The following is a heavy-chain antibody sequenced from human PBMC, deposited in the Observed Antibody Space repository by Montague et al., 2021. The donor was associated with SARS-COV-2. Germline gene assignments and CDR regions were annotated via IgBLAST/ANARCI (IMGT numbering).Heavy chain of an antibody. V-gene: IGHV4-34*01. Sequence: SETLSLTCAVYGGSLSGSWWSWIRQSPGQGLEWIGEIYDSGRANYHPSLKWRVTMSVDTSKNQFSLKLNSLTAAGTAIYYCARVTWPVPVGGTFGAFDVWGQGTVVTVSS. J-gene: IGHJ3*01. D-gene: IGHD1-26*01. CDR1: GGSLSGSW. CDR2: IYDSGRA. CDR3: ARVTWPVPVGGTFGAFDV.